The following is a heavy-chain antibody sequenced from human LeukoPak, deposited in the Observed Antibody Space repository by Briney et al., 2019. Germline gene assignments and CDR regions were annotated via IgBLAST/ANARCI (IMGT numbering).Heavy chain of an antibody. Sequence: VASVKVSCKASGYTFTSYGISWVRQAPGQGLEWMGWISAYNGNTNYAQKLQGRVTMTTDTSTSTAYMELRSLRSDDTAVYYCARFLVTVVRGVSNNFDYWGQGTLVTVSS. CDR2: ISAYNGNT. CDR1: GYTFTSYG. D-gene: IGHD3-10*01. V-gene: IGHV1-18*01. J-gene: IGHJ4*02. CDR3: ARFLVTVVRGVSNNFDY.